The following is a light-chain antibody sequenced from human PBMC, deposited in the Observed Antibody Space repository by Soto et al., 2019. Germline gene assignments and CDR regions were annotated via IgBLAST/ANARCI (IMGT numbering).Light chain of an antibody. J-gene: IGKJ2*01. CDR3: QHCYSPPYT. Sequence: DIQMTQSPSSLSASVGARVPITCRASQSISSYLNWYQQKPGKAPKILIYAASSLTSGIPSRFCGSESGTDCTLNMSSLQPEDFATYYCQHCYSPPYTVGQGTELEFK. V-gene: IGKV1-39*01. CDR1: QSISSY. CDR2: AAS.